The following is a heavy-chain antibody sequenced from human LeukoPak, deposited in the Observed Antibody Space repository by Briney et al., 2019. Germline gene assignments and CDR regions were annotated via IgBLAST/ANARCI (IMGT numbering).Heavy chain of an antibody. CDR3: ASPSECCGSAFRR. V-gene: IGHV4-34*01. J-gene: IGHJ2*01. CDR2: LSHGGDT. CDR1: GGSLTGYY. D-gene: IGHD1-26*01. Sequence: SETLSLTCAVYGGSLTGYYMSWIRQSPGKGLEWLGELSHGGDTNYNPSLKRRVTISVDTSKNQFSLRLTSLTAADTAVYFCASPSECCGSAFRRWGRGTLVTVSS.